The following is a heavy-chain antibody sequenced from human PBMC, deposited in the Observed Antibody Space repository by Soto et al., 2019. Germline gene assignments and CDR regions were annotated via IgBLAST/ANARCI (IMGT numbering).Heavy chain of an antibody. Sequence: RASVKVSCKASGYTFTSYGISWVRQAPGQGLEWMGWISAYNGNTNNAKKLQGRVTMTTDTSTSTAYMELRSLRSDDTAVYYCARDSYYYDSSGFAFDYWGQGTLVTVSS. CDR2: ISAYNGNT. V-gene: IGHV1-18*04. CDR3: ARDSYYYDSSGFAFDY. J-gene: IGHJ4*02. CDR1: GYTFTSYG. D-gene: IGHD3-22*01.